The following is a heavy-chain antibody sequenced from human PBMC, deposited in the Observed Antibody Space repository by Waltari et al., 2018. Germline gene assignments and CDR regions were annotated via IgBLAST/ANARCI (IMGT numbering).Heavy chain of an antibody. V-gene: IGHV4-38-2*01. Sequence: QVQLQESGPGLVKPSETLSLTCGVAAYSINSGYYWGWIRQSPGKGLEWMGSIYYSGTPSNNPSFKSRFPLSMEPSSNQFSLKLPFVSAADSGVYYCGRARHYYREGYGGGRDSFDIWGQGTLVTVSS. CDR3: GRARHYYREGYGGGRDSFDI. D-gene: IGHD3-10*01. CDR2: IYYSGTP. J-gene: IGHJ3*02. CDR1: AYSINSGYY.